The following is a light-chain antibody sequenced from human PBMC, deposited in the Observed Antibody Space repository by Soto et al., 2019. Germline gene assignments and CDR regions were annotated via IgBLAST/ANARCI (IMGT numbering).Light chain of an antibody. V-gene: IGKV3-15*01. CDR1: QSVGSK. J-gene: IGKJ3*01. CDR3: QQYNNWPPFT. Sequence: EIVMTQSPATLSVSPGERASLSCRASQSVGSKLAWYQHKPGQAPRLLIYDASTRATGFPARFSGSGSGTEFTLTISSLKPEDFAVYYCQQYNNWPPFTFGPGTKVDIK. CDR2: DAS.